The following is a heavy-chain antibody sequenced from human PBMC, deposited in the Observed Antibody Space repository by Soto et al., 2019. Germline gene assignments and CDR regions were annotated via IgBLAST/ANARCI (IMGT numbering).Heavy chain of an antibody. V-gene: IGHV4-59*01. CDR3: ARVSSSYAPRFDY. J-gene: IGHJ4*02. D-gene: IGHD6-13*01. CDR2: IYYSGST. Sequence: SETLSLTCTVSGGSISSYYWSWIRQPPGKGLEWIGYIYYSGSTNYNPSLKSRVTISVDTSKNQFSLKLSSVTAADTAVYYCARVSSSYAPRFDYWGQGTLVTVSS. CDR1: GGSISSYY.